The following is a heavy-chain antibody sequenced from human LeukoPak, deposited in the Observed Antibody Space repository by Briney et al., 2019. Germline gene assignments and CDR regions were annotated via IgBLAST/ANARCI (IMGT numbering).Heavy chain of an antibody. Sequence: GGSLRLSCAASGFTFSSYGMSWVRQAPGKGLEWVSGISGSGGSTYYADFVEGRFTISRDNSKNTLYLQMNSLRAEDTAVYYCAKGKASGWYIVDYWGQGTLVTVSS. CDR2: ISGSGGST. CDR1: GFTFSSYG. J-gene: IGHJ4*02. CDR3: AKGKASGWYIVDY. V-gene: IGHV3-23*01. D-gene: IGHD6-19*01.